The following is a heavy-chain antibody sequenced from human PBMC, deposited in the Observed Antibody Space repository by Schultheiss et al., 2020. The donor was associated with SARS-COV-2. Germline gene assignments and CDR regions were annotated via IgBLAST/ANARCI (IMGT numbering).Heavy chain of an antibody. CDR3: TNLGITMDVDV. J-gene: IGHJ6*02. CDR2: ISGDAGYT. Sequence: GGSLRLSCAGPQFNFGYFWMHWVRQVPGKGLVWVSTISGDAGYTKDADSVKGRFTISRDNSKNTLYLQMNSLRAEDTAVYYCTNLGITMDVDVWGQGTTVTVSS. CDR1: QFNFGYFW. D-gene: IGHD3-10*01. V-gene: IGHV3-74*03.